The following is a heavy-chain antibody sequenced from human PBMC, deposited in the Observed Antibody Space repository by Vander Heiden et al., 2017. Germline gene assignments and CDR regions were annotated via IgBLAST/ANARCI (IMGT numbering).Heavy chain of an antibody. CDR2: IWYDGSNK. CDR1: GFTFSSYG. CDR3: AREIIVPEVVMFDY. V-gene: IGHV3-33*01. Sequence: QVQLVESGGGVVQPGRSLRLSCAASGFTFSSYGMPWVRQAPGKGLEWVAVIWYDGSNKYYADSVKGRFTISRDNSKNTLYLQMNSLRAEDTAVYYCAREIIVPEVVMFDYWGQGTLVTVSS. J-gene: IGHJ4*02. D-gene: IGHD2-15*01.